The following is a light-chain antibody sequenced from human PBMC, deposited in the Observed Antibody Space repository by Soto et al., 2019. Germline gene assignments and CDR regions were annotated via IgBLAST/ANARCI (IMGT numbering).Light chain of an antibody. CDR1: SSDVGSYNL. Sequence: QSALTQPASVSGSPGQSITISCTATSSDVGSYNLVSWYQQHPGKAPKLIICEGTHRPSGVSNRFSGSKSGNTASLTISGVQAEDEAHYYCSSYAGRVVFGGGTKLTVL. CDR2: EGT. V-gene: IGLV2-23*01. J-gene: IGLJ2*01. CDR3: SSYAGRVV.